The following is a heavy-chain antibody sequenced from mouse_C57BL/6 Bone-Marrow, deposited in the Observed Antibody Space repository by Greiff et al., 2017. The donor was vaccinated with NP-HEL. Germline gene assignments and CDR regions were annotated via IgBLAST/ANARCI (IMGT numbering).Heavy chain of an antibody. V-gene: IGHV1-81*01. CDR1: GYTFTSYG. D-gene: IGHD2-10*02. CDR2: IYPRSGNT. CDR3: ASPSSPVDAMDY. J-gene: IGHJ4*01. Sequence: VQLQESGAELARPGASVKLSCKASGYTFTSYGISWVKQRTGQGLEWIGEIYPRSGNTYYNEKFKGKATLTADKSSSTAYMELRRLTSEDSAVYFCASPSSPVDAMDYWGQGTSVTVSS.